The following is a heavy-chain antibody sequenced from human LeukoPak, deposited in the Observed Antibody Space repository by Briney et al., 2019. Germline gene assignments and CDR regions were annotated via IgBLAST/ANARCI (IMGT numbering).Heavy chain of an antibody. Sequence: GGSLRLSCEASGFSFDTHWMNWVRQFPGGGLEWVANIKPDGSAEYYLDSVKGRFSISRDNVKNLVYLQLNSLRTEDTAVYYCSGRSGFSSIYWGQGTLVTVYS. V-gene: IGHV3-7*01. CDR3: SGRSGFSSIY. CDR2: IKPDGSAE. CDR1: GFSFDTHW. J-gene: IGHJ4*02. D-gene: IGHD2-2*01.